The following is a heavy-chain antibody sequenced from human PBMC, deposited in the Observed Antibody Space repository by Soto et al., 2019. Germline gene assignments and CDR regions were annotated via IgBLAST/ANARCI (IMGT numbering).Heavy chain of an antibody. CDR3: ARGWPRAIAAAPGSNWFDP. V-gene: IGHV4-34*01. CDR1: GGSFSGYY. CDR2: INHSGST. J-gene: IGHJ5*02. Sequence: PSETLSLTCAVYGGSFSGYYRSWIRQPPGKGLEWIGEINHSGSTNYNPSLKSRVTISVDTSKNQFSLKLSSVTAADTAVYYCARGWPRAIAAAPGSNWFDPWGQGTLVTVSS. D-gene: IGHD6-13*01.